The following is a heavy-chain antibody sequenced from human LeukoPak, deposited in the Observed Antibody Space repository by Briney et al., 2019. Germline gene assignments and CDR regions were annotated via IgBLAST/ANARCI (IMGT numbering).Heavy chain of an antibody. J-gene: IGHJ4*02. V-gene: IGHV3-23*01. Sequence: GGSLRLSCAASGFTFSSYGMSWVRQAPGKGLEWVSGISGSGGSTYYADSVKGRFIISRDNSKKTLYLQMNNLKAEDTAVYYCAKVGCRGNNREYFFDYGGERTRDTVSS. D-gene: IGHD5-24*01. CDR2: ISGSGGST. CDR3: AKVGCRGNNREYFFDY. CDR1: GFTFSSYG.